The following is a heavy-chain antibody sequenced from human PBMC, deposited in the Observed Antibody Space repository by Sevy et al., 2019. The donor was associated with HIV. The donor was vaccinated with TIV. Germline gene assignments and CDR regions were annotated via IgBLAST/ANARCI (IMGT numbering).Heavy chain of an antibody. CDR1: GGSISNSTYY. Sequence: TVSLTCTVSGGSISNSTYYWGWIRQPPGKGLELIGTIYYGGSTYYNPSLKSRVTISVDTSKNQFSLKLSSVTAADTAVYYCARSNDYWGQGTLVTVSS. CDR3: ARSNDY. CDR2: IYYGGST. V-gene: IGHV4-39*01. J-gene: IGHJ4*02.